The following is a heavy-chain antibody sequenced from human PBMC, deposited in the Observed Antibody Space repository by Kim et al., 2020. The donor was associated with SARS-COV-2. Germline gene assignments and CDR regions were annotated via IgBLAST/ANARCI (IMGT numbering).Heavy chain of an antibody. Sequence: PVKGRFTSSRDDSKNTLYLQRNSLKTEDTAVYYCTTDGSGPRYYYGMDVWGQGTTVTVSS. CDR3: TTDGSGPRYYYGMDV. V-gene: IGHV3-15*01. J-gene: IGHJ6*02. D-gene: IGHD3-10*01.